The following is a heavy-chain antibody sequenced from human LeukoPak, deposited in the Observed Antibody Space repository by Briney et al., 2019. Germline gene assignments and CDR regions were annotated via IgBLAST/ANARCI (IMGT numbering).Heavy chain of an antibody. CDR1: GGSITTYY. CDR2: IYYSGST. J-gene: IGHJ4*02. D-gene: IGHD2-2*01. CDR3: AKLRSGGWGYQVDY. Sequence: SETLSLTCTVSGGSITTYYWSWIRQPPGKGLEWSGYIYYSGSTNYNPSLKSRVTISIDTSKNQFSLKLSSVTAADTAVYYGAKLRSGGWGYQVDYWGQGTLVTVSS. V-gene: IGHV4-59*03.